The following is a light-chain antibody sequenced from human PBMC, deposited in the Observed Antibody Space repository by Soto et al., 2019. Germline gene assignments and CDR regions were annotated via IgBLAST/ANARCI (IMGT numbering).Light chain of an antibody. CDR3: QHRGA. V-gene: IGKV4-1*01. CDR2: WAS. J-gene: IGKJ1*01. CDR1: QSVLYSSNNKNY. Sequence: DIVMTQSPDSLAVSLGERVTINCKSSQSVLYSSNNKNYLAWYQQKPGQPPKLLIYWASTRESGVPDRFSGSGSGTDFTLTISSLQAEDVAVYYCQHRGAFGQGTKVEIK.